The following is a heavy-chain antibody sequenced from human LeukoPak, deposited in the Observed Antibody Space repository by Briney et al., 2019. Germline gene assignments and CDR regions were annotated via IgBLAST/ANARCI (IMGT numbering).Heavy chain of an antibody. CDR1: GFTFSGYW. V-gene: IGHV3-74*01. J-gene: IGHJ3*02. D-gene: IGHD1-26*01. Sequence: GGSLRLSCAASGFTFSGYWIHWVRQAPGKGLVWVSRINSDGSSTSYADSVKGRFTISRDNAKKTLYLQMNSLRAEDTAVYYCARPSGSYYYDVFDIWGQGTMVPVSS. CDR3: ARPSGSYYYDVFDI. CDR2: INSDGSST.